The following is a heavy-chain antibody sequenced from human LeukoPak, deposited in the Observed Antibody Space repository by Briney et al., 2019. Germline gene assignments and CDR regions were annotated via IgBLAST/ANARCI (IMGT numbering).Heavy chain of an antibody. Sequence: GGSLRLSCVGSGFTFSAYGMSWVRQAPGKGLESVSSISGSDGATSYADSVKGRFTISRDNSKNTLYLQMNSLRAEDTAVYYCANGQWLDPPSWFDPWGQGTLVTVSS. V-gene: IGHV3-23*01. CDR3: ANGQWLDPPSWFDP. CDR2: ISGSDGAT. CDR1: GFTFSAYG. D-gene: IGHD6-19*01. J-gene: IGHJ5*02.